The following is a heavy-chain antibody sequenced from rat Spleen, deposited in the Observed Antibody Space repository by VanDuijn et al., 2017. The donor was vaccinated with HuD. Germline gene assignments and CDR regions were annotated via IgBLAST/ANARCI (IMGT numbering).Heavy chain of an antibody. D-gene: IGHD1-7*01. Sequence: EVQLVESGGGLVQPGRSLKLSCAASGFTFSDYSMAWVRQAPKKGPEWVAYISYDGGSTYYRDSVKGRFTISRDNAKSTLYLQMDSLRSEDTATYYYTTGGMAFDYWGQGVMVTVSS. CDR3: TTGGMAFDY. J-gene: IGHJ2*01. CDR1: GFTFSDYS. CDR2: ISYDGGST. V-gene: IGHV5-20*01.